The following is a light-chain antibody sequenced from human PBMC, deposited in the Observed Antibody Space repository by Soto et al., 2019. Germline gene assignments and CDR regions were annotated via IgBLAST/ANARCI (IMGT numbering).Light chain of an antibody. CDR2: DAS. CDR1: QSISSW. CDR3: QQYSTYPWT. Sequence: SHSAHSPSTLSASVWDRDTDNYRASQSISSWLAWYQQKPGKAPKVLIFDASSLESGVPSRFSGSGSATEFTLTISSLQPDDFATYYCQQYSTYPWTFGQGTKVDIK. J-gene: IGKJ1*01. V-gene: IGKV1-5*01.